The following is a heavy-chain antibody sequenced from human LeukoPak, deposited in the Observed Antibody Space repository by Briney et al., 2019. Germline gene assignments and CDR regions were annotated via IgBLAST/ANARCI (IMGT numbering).Heavy chain of an antibody. Sequence: SETLSLTCTVSGGSISSYYWSWIRQPPGKGLEWIGYIYYSGSTNYNPSLKSRVTISVDTSKTQFSLKLSSVTAADTAVYYCARSSSYDYVWGSYRYGGGNWFDPWGQGTLVTVSS. D-gene: IGHD3-16*02. CDR2: IYYSGST. CDR3: ARSSSYDYVWGSYRYGGGNWFDP. CDR1: GGSISSYY. V-gene: IGHV4-59*08. J-gene: IGHJ5*02.